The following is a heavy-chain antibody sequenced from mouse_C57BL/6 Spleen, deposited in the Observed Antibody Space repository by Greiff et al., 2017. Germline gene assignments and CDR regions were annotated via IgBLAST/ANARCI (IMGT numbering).Heavy chain of an antibody. J-gene: IGHJ3*01. Sequence: EVQLQQPGAELVRPGASVKLSCTASGFNINDDYMHWVKQRPEQGLEWIGWIDPENGDTEYASKFQGKATITADTSSNTAYLQLSSLTSEDTAVYYCTSDYVFAYWGQGTLVTVSA. CDR1: GFNINDDY. CDR3: TSDYVFAY. D-gene: IGHD2-4*01. V-gene: IGHV14-4*01. CDR2: IDPENGDT.